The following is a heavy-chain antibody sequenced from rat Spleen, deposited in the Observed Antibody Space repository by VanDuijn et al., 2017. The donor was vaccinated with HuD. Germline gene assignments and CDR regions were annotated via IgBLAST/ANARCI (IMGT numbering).Heavy chain of an antibody. D-gene: IGHD1-3*01. V-gene: IGHV6-6*01. CDR1: GFTFSTAW. J-gene: IGHJ2*01. CDR2: IKAKSNNYAT. CDR3: ASMD. Sequence: EVQLVESGGGLVQPGRSMKLSCAASGFTFSTAWMYWYRQFPEKRLEWVARIKAKSNNYATDYTESVKGRFTISRDDSKSSIYLQMNNVKEEDTAIYYCASMDWGQGVMVTVSS.